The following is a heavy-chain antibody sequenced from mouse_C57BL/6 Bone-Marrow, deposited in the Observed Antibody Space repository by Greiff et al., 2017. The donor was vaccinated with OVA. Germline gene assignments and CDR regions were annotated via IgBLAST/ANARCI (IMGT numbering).Heavy chain of an antibody. CDR2: IYPGDGDT. CDR3: ARPRDWDEFAY. V-gene: IGHV1-82*01. Sequence: VKLQESGPELVKPGASVKISCKASGYAFSSSWMNWVKQRPGKGLEWIGRIYPGDGDTNYNGKFKGKATLTADKSSSTAYMQLSSLTSEDSAVYFCARPRDWDEFAYWGQGTLVTVSA. CDR1: GYAFSSSW. J-gene: IGHJ3*01. D-gene: IGHD4-1*01.